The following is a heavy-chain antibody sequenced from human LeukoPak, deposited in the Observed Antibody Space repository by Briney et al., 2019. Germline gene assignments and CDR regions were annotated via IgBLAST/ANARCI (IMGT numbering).Heavy chain of an antibody. J-gene: IGHJ4*02. CDR1: GFSISSNY. D-gene: IGHD3-10*01. CDR2: LYSGGRT. Sequence: GGSLRLSCAASGFSISSNYMSWIRQAPGKGLEWVAILYSGGRTEYADSVKGRFAVSRDNSKNTLFLQMNSLRAEDTAVYYCAKDSTYYYGSGSYYAFDYWGQGTLVTVSS. CDR3: AKDSTYYYGSGSYYAFDY. V-gene: IGHV3-53*01.